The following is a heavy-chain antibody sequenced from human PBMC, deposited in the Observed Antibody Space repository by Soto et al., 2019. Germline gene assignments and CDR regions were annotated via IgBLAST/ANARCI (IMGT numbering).Heavy chain of an antibody. CDR3: ARDLSGWTTDLFDY. D-gene: IGHD4-4*01. CDR2: ISAYNGNT. V-gene: IGHV1-18*01. J-gene: IGHJ4*02. Sequence: VQLVESGGGLVQPGGSLRLSCAASGFTFSSYGISWVRQAPGQGLEWMGWISAYNGNTNYAQKLQGRVTMTTDTSTSTAYVELRGLRSDDTAVYYCARDLSGWTTDLFDYWGQGTLVTVSS. CDR1: GFTFSSYG.